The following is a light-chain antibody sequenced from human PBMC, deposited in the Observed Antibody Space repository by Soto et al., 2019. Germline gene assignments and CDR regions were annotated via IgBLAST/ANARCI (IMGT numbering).Light chain of an antibody. CDR1: QGFSNS. V-gene: IGKV1-27*01. CDR3: QKYDRAPLT. CDR2: GAS. J-gene: IGKJ4*01. Sequence: DIQMTQSPSSLTASIGDRVTISCRASQGFSNSLAWYQQKPGKVPTLLIYGASILQSGVPSRFSGSGSGNEFNLNISCLQPEDVATYFCQKYDRAPLTFGGGTKVEIK.